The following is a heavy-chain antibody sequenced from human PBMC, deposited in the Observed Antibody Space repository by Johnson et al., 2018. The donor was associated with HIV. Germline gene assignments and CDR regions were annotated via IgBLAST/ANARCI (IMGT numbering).Heavy chain of an antibody. Sequence: VLLVESGGGVVQPGRSLRLSCAASGFTFSSYAMHWVRQAPGQGLEWVAVIPYDGNNKYYADSVKGRFTISRDNSKNTLYLQMNSLRAEDTAVYYCARDPSPIVGATYAFDIWGQGTMVTVSS. V-gene: IGHV3-30*14. CDR1: GFTFSSYA. J-gene: IGHJ3*02. CDR3: ARDPSPIVGATYAFDI. CDR2: IPYDGNNK. D-gene: IGHD1-26*01.